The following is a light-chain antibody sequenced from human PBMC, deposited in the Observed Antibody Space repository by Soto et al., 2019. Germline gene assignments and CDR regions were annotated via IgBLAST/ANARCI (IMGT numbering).Light chain of an antibody. CDR3: QQGYSFAST. J-gene: IGKJ3*01. V-gene: IGKV1-39*01. Sequence: DIHMTQSPSSLSASVGDRVTITCRASQSISNYLNWYQQKPGKAPKLLIYAASNLQSGVPSRFSGSGSGTDFTLTISSLQPEDFATYFCQQGYSFASTFGPGTKVDIK. CDR2: AAS. CDR1: QSISNY.